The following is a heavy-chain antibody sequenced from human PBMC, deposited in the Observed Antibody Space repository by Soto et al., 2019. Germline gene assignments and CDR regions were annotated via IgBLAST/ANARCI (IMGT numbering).Heavy chain of an antibody. Sequence: SETLSLTCTVSGGSISSSSYYWGWIRQPPGKGLEWIGSIYYSGSTYYNPSLKSRVTISVDTSKNQFSLKLSSVTAADTAVYYCARDFLFGIAVAGTDYWGQGTLVTVSS. D-gene: IGHD6-19*01. V-gene: IGHV4-39*07. CDR2: IYYSGST. CDR3: ARDFLFGIAVAGTDY. CDR1: GGSISSSSYY. J-gene: IGHJ4*02.